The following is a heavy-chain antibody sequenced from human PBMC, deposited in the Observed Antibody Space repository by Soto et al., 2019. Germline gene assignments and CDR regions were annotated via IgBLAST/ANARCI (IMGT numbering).Heavy chain of an antibody. CDR3: ARDYYDSSDYLAPLDY. D-gene: IGHD3-22*01. Sequence: EVQLVESGGGLVKPGGSLRLSCAASGFTFSSYSMNWVRQAPGKGLEWVSSISSSSSYIYYADSVKGRFTISRDNAKNSLYLHMNSLRAENTAVYDWARDYYDSSDYLAPLDYWGQGTLVTVSS. V-gene: IGHV3-21*01. CDR1: GFTFSSYS. J-gene: IGHJ4*02. CDR2: ISSSSSYI.